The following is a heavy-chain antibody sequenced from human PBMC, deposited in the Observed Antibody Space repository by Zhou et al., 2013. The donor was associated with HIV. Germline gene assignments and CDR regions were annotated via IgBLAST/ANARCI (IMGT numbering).Heavy chain of an antibody. D-gene: IGHD2-8*01. V-gene: IGHV1-69*12. Sequence: QVQLVQSGAEVKKPGSSVTVSCKVSGGTFSNYAVSWVRQAPGQGLEWMGGIIPIFRTPNYAQRFQGRVTITADESTRTVYMELISLRFDDTAIYYCARDFYASASHTFDPWGQGTLVTVSS. CDR1: GGTFSNYA. J-gene: IGHJ5*02. CDR3: ARDFYASASHTFDP. CDR2: IIPIFRTP.